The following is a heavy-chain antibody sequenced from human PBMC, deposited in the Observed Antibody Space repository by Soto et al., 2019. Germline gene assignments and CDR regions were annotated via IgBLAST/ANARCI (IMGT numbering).Heavy chain of an antibody. Sequence: ASVKVSCKASGYTFTSYGISWVRQAPGQGLEWMGWISAYNGNTNYAQKLQGRVTMTTDTSTSTAYMELRSLRSDDTAVYYCARNALAATDNAAFDTWGQETMVTVSS. CDR1: GYTFTSYG. V-gene: IGHV1-18*01. J-gene: IGHJ3*02. D-gene: IGHD2-15*01. CDR2: ISAYNGNT. CDR3: ARNALAATDNAAFDT.